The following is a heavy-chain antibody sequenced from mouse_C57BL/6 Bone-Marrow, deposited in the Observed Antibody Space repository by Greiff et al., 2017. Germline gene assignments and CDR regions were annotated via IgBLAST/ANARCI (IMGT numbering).Heavy chain of an antibody. D-gene: IGHD1-1*01. Sequence: QVQLQQPGAELVKPGASVKLSCKASGYTFTSYWMHWVKQRPGQGLEWIGMIHPNSGSTNYNEKFKSKATLTVDKSYSTAYMQLSSLTSEASAVYYCARPLQITTTVGGFAYWGQGTLVTVSA. CDR3: ARPLQITTTVGGFAY. CDR2: IHPNSGST. V-gene: IGHV1-64*01. J-gene: IGHJ3*01. CDR1: GYTFTSYW.